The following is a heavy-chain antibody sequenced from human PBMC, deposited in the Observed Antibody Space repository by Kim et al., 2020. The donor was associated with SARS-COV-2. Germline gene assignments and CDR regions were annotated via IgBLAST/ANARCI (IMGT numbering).Heavy chain of an antibody. CDR3: ARDELTMVRGPVEWFDP. CDR2: INTNTGNP. Sequence: ASVKVSCKASGYTFTSYAMNWVRQAPGQGLEWMGWINTNTGNPTYAQGFTGRFVFSLDTSVSTAYLQISSLKAEDTAVYYCARDELTMVRGPVEWFDPWGQGTLVTVSS. J-gene: IGHJ5*02. CDR1: GYTFTSYA. D-gene: IGHD3-10*01. V-gene: IGHV7-4-1*02.